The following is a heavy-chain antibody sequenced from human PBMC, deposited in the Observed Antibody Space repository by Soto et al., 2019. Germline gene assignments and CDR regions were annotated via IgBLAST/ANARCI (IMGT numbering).Heavy chain of an antibody. CDR1: GGSISSYY. D-gene: IGHD2-21*02. CDR2: IYYCGST. CDR3: AGCGGDCYCYPRFDY. J-gene: IGHJ4*02. V-gene: IGHV4-59*01. Sequence: WETLSLTCTVSGGSISSYYWSWIRQPPGKGLEWIGYIYYCGSTNYNPSLKSRVTISVDTSKNQFSLKLSSVTAADTAVYYCAGCGGDCYCYPRFDYWGQGTLVTFSS.